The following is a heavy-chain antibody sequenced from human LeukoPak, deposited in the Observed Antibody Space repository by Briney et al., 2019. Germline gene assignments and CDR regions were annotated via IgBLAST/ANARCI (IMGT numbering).Heavy chain of an antibody. V-gene: IGHV3-48*03. Sequence: GGTLRLSCAASGFTFSSYEMNWVRQAPGKGLEWVSYISSSGSTIYYADSVKGRFTISRDNSKNTLYLQMNSLRAEDTAVYYCAKEALGDWTFGYWGQGTLVTVSS. D-gene: IGHD2-21*02. CDR2: ISSSGSTI. J-gene: IGHJ4*02. CDR1: GFTFSSYE. CDR3: AKEALGDWTFGY.